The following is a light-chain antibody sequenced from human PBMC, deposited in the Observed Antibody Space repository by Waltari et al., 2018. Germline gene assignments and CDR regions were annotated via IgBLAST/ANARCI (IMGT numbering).Light chain of an antibody. V-gene: IGLV2-14*01. CDR1: SSDIGGYNY. J-gene: IGLJ2*01. CDR3: SSYSYSSGTLVI. CDR2: EVT. Sequence: QSALTQPASVSGSPGQSITISCTGTSSDIGGYNYVSWYQQHPGKAPELIIFEVTNRPSVVSHRFSGPKSANTASLTISALQADDEADYYCSSYSYSSGTLVIFGGGTRLTVL.